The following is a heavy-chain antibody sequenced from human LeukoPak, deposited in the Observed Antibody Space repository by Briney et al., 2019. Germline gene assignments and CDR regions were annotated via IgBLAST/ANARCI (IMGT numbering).Heavy chain of an antibody. CDR2: IYRSGST. CDR3: ARAFYPGYYSYMAV. J-gene: IGHJ6*03. Sequence: SETLSLTCTVSGGSISSGSYYWNWIRQPAGKRLEWIGRIYRSGSTNYNPSLKSRVTISVDTSKNQFSLKLSSVTAADTAVYYCARAFYPGYYSYMAVWGKGTTVTVSS. D-gene: IGHD3-3*02. V-gene: IGHV4-61*02. CDR1: GGSISSGSYY.